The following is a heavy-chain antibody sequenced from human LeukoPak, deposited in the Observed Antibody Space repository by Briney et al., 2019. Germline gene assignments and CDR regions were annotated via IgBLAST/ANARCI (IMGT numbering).Heavy chain of an antibody. D-gene: IGHD3-22*01. J-gene: IGHJ4*02. CDR3: ARDLLAPVDYYDSSGDDY. Sequence: SETLSLTCAVYGESFSGYYWSWIRQPPGKGLEWIGEINHSGSTNYSPSLKSRVTISVDKSKNQFSLKLSSVTAADTAVYYCARDLLAPVDYYDSSGDDYWGQGTLVTVSS. CDR2: INHSGST. V-gene: IGHV4-34*01. CDR1: GESFSGYY.